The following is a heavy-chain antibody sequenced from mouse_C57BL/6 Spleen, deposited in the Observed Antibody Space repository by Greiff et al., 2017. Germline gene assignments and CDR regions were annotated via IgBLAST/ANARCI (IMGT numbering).Heavy chain of an antibody. Sequence: VQLKESGPELVTPGASVKISCKASGYSFTDYNMNWVKQSNGTSLEWIGVINPNYGTTSYNQKFKGTATLTVDQSSSTAYMQLNSLTSEDSAVYYCAREGLPYAMDYWGQGTSVTVSS. D-gene: IGHD2-4*01. J-gene: IGHJ4*01. CDR3: AREGLPYAMDY. CDR1: GYSFTDYN. CDR2: INPNYGTT. V-gene: IGHV1-39*01.